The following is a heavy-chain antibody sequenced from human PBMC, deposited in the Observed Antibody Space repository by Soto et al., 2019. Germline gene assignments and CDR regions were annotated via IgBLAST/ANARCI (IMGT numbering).Heavy chain of an antibody. CDR1: GFTFSSYG. V-gene: IGHV3-23*01. CDR2: ISGSGGST. Sequence: GGSLRLSCAASGFTFSSYGMHWVRQAPGKGLEWVSAISGSGGSTYYADSVKGRFTISRDNSKNTLYLQMNSLRAEDTAVYYCAKKSTEPITFAYWGQGSLVTVSS. J-gene: IGHJ4*02. D-gene: IGHD4-17*01. CDR3: AKKSTEPITFAY.